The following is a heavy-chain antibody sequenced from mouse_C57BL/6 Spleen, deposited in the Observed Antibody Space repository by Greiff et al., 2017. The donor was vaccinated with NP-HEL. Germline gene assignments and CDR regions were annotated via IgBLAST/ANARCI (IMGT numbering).Heavy chain of an antibody. CDR1: GYTFTSYW. D-gene: IGHD1-1*01. CDR3: ARSGTVEYFDV. V-gene: IGHV1-50*01. CDR2: IDPSDSYT. Sequence: QVQLKQPGAELVKPGASVKLSCKASGYTFTSYWMQWVKQRPGQGLEWIGEIDPSDSYTNYNQKFKGKATLTVDTSSSTAYMQLSSLTSEDSAVYYCARSGTVEYFDVWGTGTTVTVSS. J-gene: IGHJ1*03.